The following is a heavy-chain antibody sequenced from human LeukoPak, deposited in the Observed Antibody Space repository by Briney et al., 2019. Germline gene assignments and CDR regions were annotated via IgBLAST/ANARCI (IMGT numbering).Heavy chain of an antibody. CDR3: ARDSEVVAAKGNNWFDP. V-gene: IGHV4-39*07. CDR1: GGSISSSSYY. Sequence: SETLSLTCTVSGGSISSSSYYWGWIRQPPGKGLEWIGSIYYSGSTYYNPSLKSRVTISVDTSKNQFSLKLSSVTAADTAVYYCARDSEVVAAKGNNWFDPWGQGTLVTVSS. CDR2: IYYSGST. D-gene: IGHD2-15*01. J-gene: IGHJ5*02.